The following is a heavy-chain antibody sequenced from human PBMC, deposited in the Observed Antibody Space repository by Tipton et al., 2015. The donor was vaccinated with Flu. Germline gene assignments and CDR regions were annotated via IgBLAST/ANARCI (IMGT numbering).Heavy chain of an antibody. CDR1: GASFSNYY. CDR2: NNHSGSA. CDR3: ARSIAVSGKFDP. Sequence: TLSLTCIVYGASFSNYYWSWIRQPPGKALEWIGENNHSGSANYNPSLKTRVTISVDASKNQFSLKLSSVTAADTAVYYCARSIAVSGKFDPWGQGTLVTVSS. D-gene: IGHD6-19*01. J-gene: IGHJ5*02. V-gene: IGHV4-34*01.